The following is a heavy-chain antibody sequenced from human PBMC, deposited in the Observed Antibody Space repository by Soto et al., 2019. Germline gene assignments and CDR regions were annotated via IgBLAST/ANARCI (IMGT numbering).Heavy chain of an antibody. Sequence: QVQLQESGPGLVKPSETLSLTCTVSGGSVSSGSYYWSWIRQPPGKGLEWIGYIYYSGSTNYNPSLKSRVTIPVDTSKNQFSLKLSSVTAADTAVYYCATYTATGYYYYGMDVWGQGTTVTVSS. CDR1: GGSVSSGSYY. V-gene: IGHV4-61*01. CDR3: ATYTATGYYYYGMDV. D-gene: IGHD5-18*01. J-gene: IGHJ6*02. CDR2: IYYSGST.